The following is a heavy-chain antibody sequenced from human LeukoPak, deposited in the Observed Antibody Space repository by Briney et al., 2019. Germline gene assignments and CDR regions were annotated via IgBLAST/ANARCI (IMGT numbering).Heavy chain of an antibody. CDR1: GGSISSSSYY. J-gene: IGHJ3*02. V-gene: IGHV4-39*07. CDR3: ARDIEEIVGATRPPDAFDI. Sequence: SETLSLTCTVSGGSISSSSYYWGWIRQPPGKGLEWIGSIYYSGSTYYNPSLKSRVTISVDTSKNQFSLKLSSVTAADTAVYYCARDIEEIVGATRPPDAFDIWGQGTMVTVSS. D-gene: IGHD1-26*01. CDR2: IYYSGST.